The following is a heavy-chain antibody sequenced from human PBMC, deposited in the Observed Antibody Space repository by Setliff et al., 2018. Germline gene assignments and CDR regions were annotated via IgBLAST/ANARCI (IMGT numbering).Heavy chain of an antibody. V-gene: IGHV4-34*01. CDR2: INQSGSG. J-gene: IGHJ4*02. D-gene: IGHD3-16*01. CDR3: ARDYGPNDY. Sequence: SETLSLTCAVYGGSFSGYYWSWIRQPPGKGLEWFGEINQSGSGDYNPSFKGRVTISVDTSKKQFSLTLTSVTAADTAVYFCARDYGPNDYWGQGSLVTVSS. CDR1: GGSFSGYY.